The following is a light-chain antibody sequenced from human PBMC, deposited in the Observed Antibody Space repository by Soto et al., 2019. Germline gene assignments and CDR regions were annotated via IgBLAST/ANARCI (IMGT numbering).Light chain of an antibody. J-gene: IGKJ4*01. Sequence: EIVLTQSPGTLSLSPGERATLSCRASQSVSSSYLAWYQQKPGQAPRLLIYGASSRATGIPDRFSGSGSGTHFSLTTSTLEPEDFAVYYCQQYGSSPLTFGGGTKVEIK. CDR3: QQYGSSPLT. V-gene: IGKV3-20*01. CDR2: GAS. CDR1: QSVSSSY.